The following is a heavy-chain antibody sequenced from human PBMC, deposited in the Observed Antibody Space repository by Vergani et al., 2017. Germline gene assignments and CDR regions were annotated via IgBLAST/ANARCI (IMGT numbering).Heavy chain of an antibody. CDR1: GFTFSKAW. Sequence: EVQLVESGGGLVDHGGSLRLSCAASGFTFSKAWMSWVRQAPGKGLEWVGRSKSKSDGGTTDYAAAVRGRFIVSRDDAKNALYLQMTSLKTEDTAVYYCTTDAPFYDYASGVWGGFQPWGQGTLVTVSS. CDR2: SKSKSDGGTT. D-gene: IGHD2-8*02. J-gene: IGHJ5*02. V-gene: IGHV3-15*01. CDR3: TTDAPFYDYASGVWGGFQP.